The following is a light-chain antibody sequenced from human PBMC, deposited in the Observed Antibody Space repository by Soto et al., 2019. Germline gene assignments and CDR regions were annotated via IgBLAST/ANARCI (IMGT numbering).Light chain of an antibody. J-gene: IGLJ1*01. V-gene: IGLV2-14*01. CDR2: DVS. CDR3: SSYTSSSTPWV. Sequence: QSALTQPASVSGSPGQSITISCTGTSSDVGGYNDVSWYQQHPGKAPKLMIYDVSDRPSGVSNRFSGSKSGNTASLTISGLQAEDEDDYYCSSYTSSSTPWVFGTGTKVTVL. CDR1: SSDVGGYND.